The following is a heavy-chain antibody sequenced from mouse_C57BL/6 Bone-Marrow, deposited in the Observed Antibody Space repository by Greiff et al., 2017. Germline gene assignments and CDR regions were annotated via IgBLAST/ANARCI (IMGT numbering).Heavy chain of an antibody. D-gene: IGHD1-1*02. CDR1: GFNIKDDY. V-gene: IGHV14-4*01. Sequence: VQLQQSGAELVRPGASVKLSCTASGFNIKDDYMHWVKQRPEQGLEWIGWIDPENGDTEYASKFQGKSTITADTSSNTAYLQLSSLTSEDTDVYYCTTEPLYGPNAYWGQGNLVTVSA. J-gene: IGHJ3*01. CDR3: TTEPLYGPNAY. CDR2: IDPENGDT.